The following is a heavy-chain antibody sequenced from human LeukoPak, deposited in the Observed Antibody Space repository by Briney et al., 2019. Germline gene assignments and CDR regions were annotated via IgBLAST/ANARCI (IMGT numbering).Heavy chain of an antibody. CDR2: ISSSSSYI. V-gene: IGHV3-21*01. Sequence: GGSLRLSCAASGFTFSSYSMNWVRQAPGKGLEWVSFISSSSSYIYYADSVKGRFTISRDNSKNTLYLQMNSLRAEDTAVYYCARIQAEGSERSSSSASSLFDYWGQGTLVTVSS. CDR3: ARIQAEGSERSSSSASSLFDY. CDR1: GFTFSSYS. D-gene: IGHD6-6*01. J-gene: IGHJ4*02.